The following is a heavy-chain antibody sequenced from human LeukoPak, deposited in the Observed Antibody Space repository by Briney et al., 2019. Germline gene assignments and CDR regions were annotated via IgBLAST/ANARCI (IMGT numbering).Heavy chain of an antibody. Sequence: PGGSLRLSCAASGFTFDDYGLSWVRQAPGKGLEWVSTINWNGGSTGYADSVKGRFTISRDNAKNSLYLQMNSLRAEDTAVYYCAKDDRNPISGSYYYFDYWGQGTLVTVSS. CDR2: INWNGGST. D-gene: IGHD1-26*01. CDR1: GFTFDDYG. V-gene: IGHV3-20*04. J-gene: IGHJ4*02. CDR3: AKDDRNPISGSYYYFDY.